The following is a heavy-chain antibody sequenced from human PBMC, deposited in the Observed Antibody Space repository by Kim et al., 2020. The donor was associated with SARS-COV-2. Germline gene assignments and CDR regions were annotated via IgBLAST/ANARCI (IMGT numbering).Heavy chain of an antibody. CDR2: IDPSDSYT. D-gene: IGHD6-13*01. V-gene: IGHV5-10-1*01. J-gene: IGHJ4*02. Sequence: GESLKISCKGSGYSFTSYWISWVRQMPGKGLEWMGRIDPSDSYTNYSPSFQGHVTISADKSISTAYLQWSSLMASDTAMYYCARLDSSSWYPTYWGQGTLVTVSS. CDR3: ARLDSSSWYPTY. CDR1: GYSFTSYW.